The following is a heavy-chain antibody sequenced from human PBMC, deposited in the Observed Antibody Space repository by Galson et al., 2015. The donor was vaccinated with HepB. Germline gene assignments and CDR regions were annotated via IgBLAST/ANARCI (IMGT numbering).Heavy chain of an antibody. CDR2: ISYDGSNK. V-gene: IGHV3-30*18. Sequence: SLRLSCAASGFTFSSYGMHWVRQAPGKGLEWVAVISYDGSNKYYADSVKGRFTISRDNSKNTLYLQMNSLRAEDTAVYYCAKEGRTAVRLTGANWFDPWGQGTLVTVSS. CDR3: AKEGRTAVRLTGANWFDP. CDR1: GFTFSSYG. J-gene: IGHJ5*02. D-gene: IGHD4-11*01.